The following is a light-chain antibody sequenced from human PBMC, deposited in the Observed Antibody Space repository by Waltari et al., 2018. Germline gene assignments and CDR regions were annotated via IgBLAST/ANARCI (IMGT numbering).Light chain of an antibody. J-gene: IGKJ1*01. Sequence: DIVMTQSPLSLPVTPGEPASISCRSSQSLLHRNGYNYLDWYLQKPGQSPQRLAYLGSNRASGVPDRFSGSGSGTDFTLKISRVEAEDVGVYYCMQSLQALWTFGPGTKVEIK. CDR1: QSLLHRNGYNY. CDR2: LGS. V-gene: IGKV2-28*01. CDR3: MQSLQALWT.